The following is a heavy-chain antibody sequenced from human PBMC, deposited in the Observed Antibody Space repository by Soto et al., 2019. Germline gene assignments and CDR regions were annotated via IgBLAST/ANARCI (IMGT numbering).Heavy chain of an antibody. CDR3: ARDLGYGSTYYFDY. D-gene: IGHD6-19*01. CDR2: IRKKPNSYTT. Sequence: PGGSLRLSCVVSGFTFSDHYMDWVRQAPGKGLEWVGHIRKKPNSYTTEYAASVKGRFTISRDDSENSLYLQMNSLKTEDTAVYYCARDLGYGSTYYFDYWGQGALVTVSS. J-gene: IGHJ4*02. CDR1: GFTFSDHY. V-gene: IGHV3-72*01.